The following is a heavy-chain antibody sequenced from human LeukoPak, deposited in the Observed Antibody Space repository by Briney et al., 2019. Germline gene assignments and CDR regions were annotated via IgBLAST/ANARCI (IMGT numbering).Heavy chain of an antibody. V-gene: IGHV3-66*02. CDR1: GFSVSVDY. CDR3: ARAVGFHDPFDI. D-gene: IGHD3-3*01. Sequence: GGSLRLSCAASGFSVSVDYMTWVRQAPGKGLEWVSVIYSGGNTYYSDSVKGRFTISRDNSKNTLFLQMNSLKSEDTAMYYCARAVGFHDPFDIWGQGTVVAVSS. J-gene: IGHJ3*02. CDR2: IYSGGNT.